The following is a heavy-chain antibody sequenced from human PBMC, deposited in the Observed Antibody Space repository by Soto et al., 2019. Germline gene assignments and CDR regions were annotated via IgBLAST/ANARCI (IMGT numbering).Heavy chain of an antibody. J-gene: IGHJ4*02. CDR1: GGSISSYY. CDR3: ARGGYYDSSGYSHFDY. Sequence: SETLSLTCTVSGGSISSYYWSWIRQPPGKGLEWIGYIYYSGSTNYNPSLKSRVTISVDTSKNQFSLKLSSVTAADTAVYYCARGGYYDSSGYSHFDYWGQGTLVTVSS. V-gene: IGHV4-59*01. D-gene: IGHD3-22*01. CDR2: IYYSGST.